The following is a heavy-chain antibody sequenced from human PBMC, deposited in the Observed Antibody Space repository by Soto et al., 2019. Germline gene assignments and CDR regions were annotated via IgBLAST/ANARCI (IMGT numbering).Heavy chain of an antibody. CDR3: AKDPQQLAAD. D-gene: IGHD6-13*01. CDR1: GFTFSSYG. J-gene: IGHJ4*02. CDR2: ISYDGSNK. Sequence: QVQLVESGGGVVQPGRSLRLSCAASGFTFSSYGMHWVRQAPGKGLEWVAVISYDGSNKYYADSVKGRFTISRDNSKNALYLQMNSLRAEDTAVYYCAKDPQQLAADWGQGTLVTVSS. V-gene: IGHV3-30*18.